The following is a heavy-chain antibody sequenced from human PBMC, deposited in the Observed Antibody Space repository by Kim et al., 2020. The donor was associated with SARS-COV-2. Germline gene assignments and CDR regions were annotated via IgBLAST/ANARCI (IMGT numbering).Heavy chain of an antibody. Sequence: NYNPSLKSRVTMSVDTSKNQFSLKLSSVTAADTAVYYCARFERYSRGADYWGQGTLVTVSS. V-gene: IGHV4-59*10. CDR3: ARFERYSRGADY. J-gene: IGHJ4*02. D-gene: IGHD2-15*01.